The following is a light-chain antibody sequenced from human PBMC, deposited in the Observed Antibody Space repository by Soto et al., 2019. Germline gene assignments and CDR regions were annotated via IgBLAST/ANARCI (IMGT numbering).Light chain of an antibody. CDR3: HQYNGWPRT. CDR2: GAS. V-gene: IGKV3-15*01. J-gene: IGKJ1*01. CDR1: QSISSN. Sequence: EIVLTQSPGTLSLSPGERATLSCRASQSISSNLVWYQQKAGQAPRLLIYGASTRATGIPARFSGGGSGTEFTLTITSLQSEDFAVYYCHQYNGWPRTFGQGTKVDI.